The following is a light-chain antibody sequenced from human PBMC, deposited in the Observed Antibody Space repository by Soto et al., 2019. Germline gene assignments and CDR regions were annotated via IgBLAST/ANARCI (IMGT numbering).Light chain of an antibody. J-gene: IGKJ1*01. CDR1: QSVSSSY. CDR3: QQYDSSPRT. CDR2: GAF. V-gene: IGKV3-20*01. Sequence: EIVLTQSPDTLSLSPGERATLSCRASQSVSSSYLAWYQQKPGQPPRLLIYGAFSRAAGVPDRFSGSGSGPDFTLTISRLEPEDFAVYFCQQYDSSPRTFGQGTKVDIK.